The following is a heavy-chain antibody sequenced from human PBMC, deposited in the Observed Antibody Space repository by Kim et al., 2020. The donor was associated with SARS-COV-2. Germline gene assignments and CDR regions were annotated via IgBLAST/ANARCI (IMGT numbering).Heavy chain of an antibody. Sequence: SVKVSCKASGGTFSSYAISWVRQAPGQGLEWMGGIIPIFGTANYAQKFQGRVTITADESTSTAYMELSSLRSEDTAVYYCARSPGITMIVVVDWYFDLWGRGTLVTVSS. CDR2: IIPIFGTA. J-gene: IGHJ2*01. V-gene: IGHV1-69*13. D-gene: IGHD3-22*01. CDR3: ARSPGITMIVVVDWYFDL. CDR1: GGTFSSYA.